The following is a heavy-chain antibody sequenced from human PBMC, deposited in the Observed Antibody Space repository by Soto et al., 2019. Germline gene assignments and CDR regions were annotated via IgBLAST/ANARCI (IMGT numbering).Heavy chain of an antibody. CDR2: IYYSGST. V-gene: IGHV4-30-4*01. CDR3: ARDRNYYGSGSPFDS. Sequence: PSETLSLTCTVSGGSISSGDYYWSWIRQPPGKGLEWIGYIYYSGSTYYNPSLKSRVTISLDTSKNQFSLKLSSVTAADTAVYYCARDRNYYGSGSPFDSWGQGTLVTVSS. D-gene: IGHD3-10*01. CDR1: GGSISSGDYY. J-gene: IGHJ4*02.